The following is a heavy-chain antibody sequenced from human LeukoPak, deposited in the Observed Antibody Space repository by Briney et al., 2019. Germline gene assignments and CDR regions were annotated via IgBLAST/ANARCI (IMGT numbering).Heavy chain of an antibody. CDR2: ISYDGSNK. CDR1: GFTFSSYA. Sequence: GRSLRLSCAASGFTFSSYAMHWVRQAPGKGLEWVAVISYDGSNKYYADSVKGRFTISRDNAKNSLYLQMNSLRAEDTALYYCAKDSGYYYDSGAFDIWGQGTMVTVSS. D-gene: IGHD3-22*01. J-gene: IGHJ3*02. CDR3: AKDSGYYYDSGAFDI. V-gene: IGHV3-30-3*01.